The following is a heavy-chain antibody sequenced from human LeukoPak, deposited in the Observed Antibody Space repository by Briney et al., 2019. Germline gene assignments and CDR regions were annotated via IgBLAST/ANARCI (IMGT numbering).Heavy chain of an antibody. CDR3: AREDSGSYYGYNWFDP. CDR2: IYYSGST. D-gene: IGHD1-26*01. V-gene: IGHV4-39*07. J-gene: IGHJ5*02. CDR1: GGSISSSSYY. Sequence: SETLSLTCTVSGGSISSSSYYWGWIRQPPGKGLEWIGSIYYSGSTYYNPSLKSRVTISVDTSKNQFSLKLSSVTAADTAVYYRAREDSGSYYGYNWFDPWGQGTLVTVSS.